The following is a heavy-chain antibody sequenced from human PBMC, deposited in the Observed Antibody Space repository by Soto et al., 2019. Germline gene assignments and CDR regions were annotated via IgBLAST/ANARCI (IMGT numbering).Heavy chain of an antibody. D-gene: IGHD2-15*01. CDR3: GGEYCSGGSCPTHAFDI. CDR1: GFTFSSYE. J-gene: IGHJ3*02. V-gene: IGHV3-48*03. CDR2: ISSSGSTI. Sequence: PGGSLRLSCAASGFTFSSYEMNWVLQAPGKGLEWVSYISSSGSTIYYADSVKGRFTISRDNAKNSLYLQMNSLRAEDTAVYYCGGEYCSGGSCPTHAFDIWGQGTMVTVSS.